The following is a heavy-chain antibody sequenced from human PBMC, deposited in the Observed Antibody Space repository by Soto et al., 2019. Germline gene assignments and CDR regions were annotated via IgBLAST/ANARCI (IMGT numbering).Heavy chain of an antibody. CDR3: ARKGYDFWSGHYYYDMDV. CDR1: GGTFSSYA. J-gene: IGHJ6*02. CDR2: IIPIFGTA. V-gene: IGHV1-69*01. D-gene: IGHD3-3*01. Sequence: QVQLVQSGAEVKKPGSSVKVSCKASGGTFSSYAISWVRQAPGQGLEWMGGIIPIFGTANYAQKFQGRVTITADESTSTDYMELSSLRSEDTAVYYCARKGYDFWSGHYYYDMDVWGQGTTVTVSS.